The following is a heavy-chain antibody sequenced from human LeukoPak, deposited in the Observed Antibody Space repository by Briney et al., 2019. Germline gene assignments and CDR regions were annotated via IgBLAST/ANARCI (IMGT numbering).Heavy chain of an antibody. D-gene: IGHD3-16*01. V-gene: IGHV1-69*06. Sequence: SVKVSCEASGGTLRSYSINWVRQAPGQGLEWMGGIIPIFGTANYAQKFQGRVTITADKSTSTAYMELSSLRSEDTAVYYCARDTLGYEGPFDIWGQGTMVTVSS. CDR2: IIPIFGTA. CDR1: GGTLRSYS. CDR3: ARDTLGYEGPFDI. J-gene: IGHJ3*02.